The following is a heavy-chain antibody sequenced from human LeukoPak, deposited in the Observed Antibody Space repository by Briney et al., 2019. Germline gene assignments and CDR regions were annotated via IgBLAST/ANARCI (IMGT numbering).Heavy chain of an antibody. CDR3: AKDWGYGSGTYYPH. D-gene: IGHD3-10*01. J-gene: IGHJ4*02. CDR2: ITNSGGST. V-gene: IGHV3-23*01. CDR1: GFTFSSNS. Sequence: GGSLRLSCAASGFTFSSNSMNWVRQAPGKGLEWVSVITNSGGSTYYADSVKGRFTMSRDNSKNMLYLQMNSLRAEDTAVYYCAKDWGYGSGTYYPHWGQGTLVTVSS.